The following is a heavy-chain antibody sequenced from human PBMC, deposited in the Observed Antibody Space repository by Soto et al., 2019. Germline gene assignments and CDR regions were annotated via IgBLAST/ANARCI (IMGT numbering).Heavy chain of an antibody. CDR1: GVTFSNYG. CDR3: TKASFWSGYYFDAFDV. J-gene: IGHJ3*01. D-gene: IGHD3-3*01. Sequence: GGSLRLSCAASGVTFSNYGMHWVRQAPGKGLEWVAVIWYDGSIEYYSDSVKGRFAVSRDNPKNTVYLQMNSLRAEDTAVFYCTKASFWSGYYFDAFDVWGQGTMITVSS. V-gene: IGHV3-33*06. CDR2: IWYDGSIE.